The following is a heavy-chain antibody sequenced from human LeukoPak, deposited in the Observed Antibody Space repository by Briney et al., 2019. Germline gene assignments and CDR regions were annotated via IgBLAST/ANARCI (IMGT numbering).Heavy chain of an antibody. CDR2: IYSGGST. J-gene: IGHJ4*02. V-gene: IGHV3-66*01. Sequence: PGGSLRLSCADSGFTVSSNYMRWVRQAPGKGLEGVSVIYSGGSTHYADSVEGRFTISRDNSKNTLYLQMNSLRAEDTAVYYCARDRLRYDSLTGYPADWGQGTLVTVSS. CDR1: GFTVSSNY. D-gene: IGHD3-9*01. CDR3: ARDRLRYDSLTGYPAD.